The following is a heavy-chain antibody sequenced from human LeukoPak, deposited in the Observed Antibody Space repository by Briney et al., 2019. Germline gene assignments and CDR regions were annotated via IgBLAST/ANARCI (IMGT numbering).Heavy chain of an antibody. Sequence: PGGSLRLSCAASGFIFSSYEMNWVRQAPGKGLEWVSYISSSGSTIYYADSVKGRFTISRDNAKNSLYLQMNSLRAEDTAVYYCARVYCSSTSCYFGNFDYWGQGTLVTVSS. D-gene: IGHD2-2*01. CDR3: ARVYCSSTSCYFGNFDY. CDR2: ISSSGSTI. CDR1: GFIFSSYE. V-gene: IGHV3-48*03. J-gene: IGHJ4*02.